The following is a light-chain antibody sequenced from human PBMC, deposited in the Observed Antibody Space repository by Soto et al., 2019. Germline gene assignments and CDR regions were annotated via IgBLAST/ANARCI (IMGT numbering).Light chain of an antibody. Sequence: DIQLTQSPSSLSASVGDRVTITCRLSQGISSYLNWYRQKPWKVPNLLMYSASNLQSGVPSRFSGSGSGTDFTLTISSLQPEDVATYYGQRTYSTHSITFGGGNKVDIK. CDR1: QGISSY. CDR2: SAS. J-gene: IGKJ4*01. V-gene: IGKV1-27*01. CDR3: QRTYSTHSIT.